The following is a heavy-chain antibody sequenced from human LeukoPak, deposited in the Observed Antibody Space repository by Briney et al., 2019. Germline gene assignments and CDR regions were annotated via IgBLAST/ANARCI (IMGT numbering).Heavy chain of an antibody. V-gene: IGHV1-8*02. CDR3: ARSISGYSSGWYVYFDY. J-gene: IGHJ4*02. CDR2: MNPNSGNT. D-gene: IGHD6-19*01. CDR1: GYTFTSYG. Sequence: ASVKVSCKASGYTFTSYGISWMRQATGQGLEWMGWMNPNSGNTGYAQKFQGRVTMTRNTSISTAYMELSSLRSEDTAVYYCARSISGYSSGWYVYFDYWGQGTLVTVSS.